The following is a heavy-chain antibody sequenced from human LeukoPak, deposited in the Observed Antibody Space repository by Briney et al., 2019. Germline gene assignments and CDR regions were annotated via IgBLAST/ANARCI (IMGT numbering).Heavy chain of an antibody. Sequence: SETLSLTCTVSGGSISSYYWSWIRQPPGKGLEWIGYIYYSGSTNYNPSLKSRVTISVDTSKNQFSLKLSSVTAADTAVYYCARDRSIAAAGTLGYFDYWGQGTLVTVSS. CDR2: IYYSGST. V-gene: IGHV4-59*01. D-gene: IGHD6-13*01. J-gene: IGHJ4*02. CDR1: GGSISSYY. CDR3: ARDRSIAAAGTLGYFDY.